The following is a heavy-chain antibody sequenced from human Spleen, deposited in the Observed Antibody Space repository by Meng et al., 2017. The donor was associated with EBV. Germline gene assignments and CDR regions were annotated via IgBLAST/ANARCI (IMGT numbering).Heavy chain of an antibody. CDR2: INHSGST. J-gene: IGHJ4*02. V-gene: IGHV4-34*01. CDR1: DGSFSAFY. D-gene: IGHD3-10*01. CDR3: AIGVTLVRGY. Sequence: QVQVQQWCAGLLQPSETLSLTCACYDGSFSAFYWNWFRQSPGKGLEWIGEINHSGSTNYNPSLKSRVTMSVDTSKNQFSLKLSSLTAADTAMYYCAIGVTLVRGYWGQGTLVTVSS.